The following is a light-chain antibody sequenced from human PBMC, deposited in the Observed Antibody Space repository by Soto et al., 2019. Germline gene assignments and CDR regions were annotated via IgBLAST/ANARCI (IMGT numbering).Light chain of an antibody. CDR3: QQYNNWPYT. CDR1: QSVISS. CDR2: GAS. Sequence: EILMTQSPVTLSVSPGERVTLSCRASQSVISSLSWYQQKPGQPPRVLIYGASTRSPGIPARFSGSGSGTEFTLTISSLQSEDFAVYYCQQYNNWPYTFGQGTKLEI. J-gene: IGKJ2*01. V-gene: IGKV3D-15*01.